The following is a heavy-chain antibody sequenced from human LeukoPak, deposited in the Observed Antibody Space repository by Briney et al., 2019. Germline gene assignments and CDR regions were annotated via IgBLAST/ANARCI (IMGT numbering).Heavy chain of an antibody. CDR2: IRARGDGR. V-gene: IGHV3-23*01. J-gene: IGHJ4*02. CDR3: AKTLDY. Sequence: PGGALRLSRAASGFAFSSYAINWVRQAPAKGREWVSRIRARGDGRYYPDSVKGRFPICRDNSKNTLYLQMNSLRAEDTAVYYCAKTLDYWGQGTLVTV. CDR1: GFAFSSYA.